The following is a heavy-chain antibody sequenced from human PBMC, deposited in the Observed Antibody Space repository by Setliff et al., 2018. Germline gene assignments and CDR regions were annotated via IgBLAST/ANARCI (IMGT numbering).Heavy chain of an antibody. CDR1: GYSISSGHY. Sequence: SETLSLTCTVSGYSISSGHYWGWIRQPPGKGLEWIGSISHSGSTYYNPSLRSRVTISLDTSKNQFSPKLTSVTAADTTVYYCAGGRRYDYGWDFDYWGQGTLVTVS. D-gene: IGHD4-17*01. V-gene: IGHV4-38-2*02. CDR2: ISHSGST. CDR3: AGGRRYDYGWDFDY. J-gene: IGHJ4*02.